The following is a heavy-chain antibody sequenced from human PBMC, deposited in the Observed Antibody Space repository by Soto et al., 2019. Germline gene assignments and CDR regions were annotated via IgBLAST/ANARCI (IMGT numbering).Heavy chain of an antibody. D-gene: IGHD2-2*01. J-gene: IGHJ5*02. CDR2: ISAYNGNT. V-gene: IGHV1-18*01. CDR1: GYTFTSYG. Sequence: ASVKVSCKASGYTFTSYGISWVRQAPGQGLEWVGWISAYNGNTNYAQKLQGRVTMTTDTSTSTAYMELRSLRSDDTAVYYCARQDLGYCSSTSCPTPFDPWGQGTLVTVSP. CDR3: ARQDLGYCSSTSCPTPFDP.